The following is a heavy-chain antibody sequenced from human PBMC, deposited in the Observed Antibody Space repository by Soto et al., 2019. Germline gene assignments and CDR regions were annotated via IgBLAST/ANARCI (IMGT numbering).Heavy chain of an antibody. Sequence: SETLSLTCAVYGGSFSGYYWSWIRQLPGKGLEWIGEIIHSGSTNYNPSLKSRVTLSVDTSKNQFSPKLSSVTAADTAVYYCARKTGIRYYFEYWGQGMLVTVSS. V-gene: IGHV4-34*12. J-gene: IGHJ4*02. CDR1: GGSFSGYY. CDR3: ARKTGIRYYFEY. D-gene: IGHD3-10*01. CDR2: IIHSGST.